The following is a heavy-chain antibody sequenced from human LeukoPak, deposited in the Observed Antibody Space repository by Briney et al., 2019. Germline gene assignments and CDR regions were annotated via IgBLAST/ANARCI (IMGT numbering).Heavy chain of an antibody. CDR2: ISYDGTNK. CDR1: GFTFSNYV. V-gene: IGHV3-30-3*01. J-gene: IGHJ6*03. CDR3: ARSPTYYYMDV. Sequence: GGSLRLSCEASGFTFSNYVIHWVRQAPGKGLEWLAVISYDGTNKYYADSVKGRFTISRDHSKTTVDLQMDSLGGADTAVYYCARSPTYYYMDVWGKGTTVTASS.